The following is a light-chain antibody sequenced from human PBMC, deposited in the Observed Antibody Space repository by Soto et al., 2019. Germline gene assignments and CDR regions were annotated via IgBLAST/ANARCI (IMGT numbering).Light chain of an antibody. CDR2: AGS. J-gene: IGKJ3*01. Sequence: DIQMTQSPSSLSASVGDSVNITCRASQGISTYLAWYQQKPGKSPKLLIYAGSILRSGVPSRFSGTRYDTEFTLTISSLQPEDVATYYCQKYNTYPFTFGPGTKVDSK. CDR1: QGISTY. CDR3: QKYNTYPFT. V-gene: IGKV1-27*01.